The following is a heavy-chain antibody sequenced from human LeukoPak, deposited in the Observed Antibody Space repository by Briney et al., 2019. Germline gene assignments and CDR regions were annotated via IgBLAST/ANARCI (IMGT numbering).Heavy chain of an antibody. Sequence: ASVKVSCRASGYTFIGYYMQWVRQAPGQGPEWMGWINPDSGVTNYAQKFQGRVTITADKSTSTAYMELSSLRSEDTAVYYCARDYYDSSGYYHLYYFDYWGQGTLVTVSS. CDR3: ARDYYDSSGYYHLYYFDY. D-gene: IGHD3-22*01. CDR1: GYTFIGYY. CDR2: INPDSGVT. J-gene: IGHJ4*02. V-gene: IGHV1-2*02.